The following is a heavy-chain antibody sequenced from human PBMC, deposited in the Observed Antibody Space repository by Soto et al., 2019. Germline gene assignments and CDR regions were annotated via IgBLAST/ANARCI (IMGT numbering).Heavy chain of an antibody. D-gene: IGHD6-6*01. CDR3: ARENSIASLSYYYGMEV. CDR2: IIPMFGTT. CDR1: GGTFTGNP. J-gene: IGHJ6*02. V-gene: IGHV1-69*01. Sequence: QVQLVQSGAEVKKPGSSVKVSCKASGGTFTGNPISWVRQAPGRGLEWMGGIIPMFGTTNYAQKFQGRVTITADESTTTAYMEPNSLRSEDTAVYYCARENSIASLSYYYGMEVWGQGTTVTVSS.